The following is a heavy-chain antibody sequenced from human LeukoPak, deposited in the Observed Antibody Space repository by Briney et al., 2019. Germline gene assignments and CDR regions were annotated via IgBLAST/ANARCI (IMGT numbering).Heavy chain of an antibody. D-gene: IGHD2-2*01. J-gene: IGHJ4*02. V-gene: IGHV1-2*02. Sequence: ASVKVCCKSSGYTFIDYYIHWVRQAPGQGLEWMGWINPNSGATKYAQKFQGRVSMTRDTSINTAYMDLTNLRSDGTAIFYCARVKKLMPEFEFWGQGTLVTVSS. CDR1: GYTFIDYY. CDR2: INPNSGAT. CDR3: ARVKKLMPEFEF.